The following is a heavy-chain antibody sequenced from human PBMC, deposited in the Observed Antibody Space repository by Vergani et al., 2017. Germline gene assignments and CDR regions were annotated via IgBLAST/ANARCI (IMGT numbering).Heavy chain of an antibody. CDR3: ARGTFLHAFDN. D-gene: IGHD1-26*01. CDR2: IYSSGST. V-gene: IGHV4-61*02. Sequence: QVQLQDSGPGLLKPSQTLSLTCSVAGDSISSGNYYWNWIRQPAGKGLEWMGRIYSSGSTSYNPSIKSRITMSLDTSRNQFSLSLSSVTAADTAVYYCARGTFLHAFDNWGQGTVVTVSS. J-gene: IGHJ3*02. CDR1: GDSISSGNYY.